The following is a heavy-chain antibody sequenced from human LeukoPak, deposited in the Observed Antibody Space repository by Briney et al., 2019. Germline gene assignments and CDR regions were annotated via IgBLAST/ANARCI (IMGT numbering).Heavy chain of an antibody. Sequence: QPGGSLRLSCAASGFTFSSYEMNWVRQAPGKGLEWLSYISSGGSTIYYADSVKGRFTISRDNAKNSLFLQMNSLGAEDTAVYYCARDYYLDYWGQGTLVTVSS. V-gene: IGHV3-48*03. CDR2: ISSGGSTI. CDR1: GFTFSSYE. J-gene: IGHJ4*02. CDR3: ARDYYLDY.